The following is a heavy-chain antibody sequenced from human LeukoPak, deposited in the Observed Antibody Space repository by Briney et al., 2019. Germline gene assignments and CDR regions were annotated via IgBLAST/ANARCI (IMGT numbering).Heavy chain of an antibody. Sequence: TSETLSLTCTVAGGSISSGSYYWSWIRQPAGKGLEWIGRIYTRGRTNYNPSLKSRVTISVDTSKNQFSLKLSSVTAADTAVYYCAGSEINDYSRFWGQGILVTVSS. CDR2: IYTRGRT. D-gene: IGHD4-11*01. J-gene: IGHJ4*02. CDR1: GGSISSGSYY. V-gene: IGHV4-61*02. CDR3: AGSEINDYSRF.